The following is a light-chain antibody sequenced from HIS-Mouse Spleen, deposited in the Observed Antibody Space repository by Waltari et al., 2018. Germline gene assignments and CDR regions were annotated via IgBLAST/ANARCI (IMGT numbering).Light chain of an antibody. CDR2: DNN. CDR1: SPNIGTNS. V-gene: IGLV1-51*01. CDR3: GTWDSSLSAGV. Sequence: QSVLTQPPSVSAAPGQKVPIPCPGSSPNIGTNSLSLYQQLPGTAPKLLIYDNNKRPSGIPDRFSGSKSGTSATLGITGLQTGDEADYYCGTWDSSLSAGVFGGGTKLTVL. J-gene: IGLJ3*02.